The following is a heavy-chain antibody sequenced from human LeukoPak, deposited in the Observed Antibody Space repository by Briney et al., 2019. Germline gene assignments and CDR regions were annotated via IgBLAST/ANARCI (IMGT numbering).Heavy chain of an antibody. CDR3: ARHSYYFDY. Sequence: SETLSLTCTVSGGSISSSSYYWGWIRQPPGKGLEWIVSIYYSGSTYYNPSLKSRVTISVDTSKNQFSLKLSSVTAADTAVYYCARHSYYFDYWGQGTLVTVSS. CDR2: IYYSGST. V-gene: IGHV4-39*01. CDR1: GGSISSSSYY. J-gene: IGHJ4*02.